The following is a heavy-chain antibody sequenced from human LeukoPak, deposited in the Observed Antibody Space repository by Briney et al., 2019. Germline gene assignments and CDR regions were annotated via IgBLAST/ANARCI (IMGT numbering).Heavy chain of an antibody. CDR3: ARDLGPYSGSYYPYYYYYMDV. Sequence: PLASVKVSCKASGYTFTGYYMHWVRQAPGQGLEWMGWINPNSGGTNYAQKFQGRVTMTRDTSISTAYMELSRLRSDDTAVYYCARDLGPYSGSYYPYYYYYMDVWGKGTTVTVSS. V-gene: IGHV1-2*02. CDR1: GYTFTGYY. J-gene: IGHJ6*03. D-gene: IGHD1-26*01. CDR2: INPNSGGT.